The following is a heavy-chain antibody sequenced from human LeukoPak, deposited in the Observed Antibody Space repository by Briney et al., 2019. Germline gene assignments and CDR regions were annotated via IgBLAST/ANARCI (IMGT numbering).Heavy chain of an antibody. CDR3: ATGTSGSYYVGIVRPIDY. D-gene: IGHD1-26*01. V-gene: IGHV1-24*01. CDR1: GYTLTELP. CDR2: FDPDDGET. J-gene: IGHJ4*02. Sequence: GASAKVSCKVSGYTLTELPIHWVRQAPGKGLEWMGGFDPDDGETVYAQMFQGRVTMTEDTSSDTASMELSSLRSEDTAVYYCATGTSGSYYVGIVRPIDYWGQGTLVTVSS.